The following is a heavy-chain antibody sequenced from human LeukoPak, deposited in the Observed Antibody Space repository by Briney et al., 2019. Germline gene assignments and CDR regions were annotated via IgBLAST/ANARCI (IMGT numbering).Heavy chain of an antibody. Sequence: SQTLSLTCAVSGGSISSGGYSWSWIRQPAGKGLEWIGYIYHSGSTYYNPSLKSRVTISVDRSKNQFSLKLSSVTAADTAVYYCARDLGQGTDIWGQGTMVTVSS. CDR1: GGSISSGGYS. CDR3: ARDLGQGTDI. V-gene: IGHV4-30-2*01. D-gene: IGHD3-16*01. CDR2: IYHSGST. J-gene: IGHJ3*02.